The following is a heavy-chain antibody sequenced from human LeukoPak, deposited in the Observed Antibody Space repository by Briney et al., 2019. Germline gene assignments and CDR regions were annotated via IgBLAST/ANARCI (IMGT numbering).Heavy chain of an antibody. V-gene: IGHV1-24*01. D-gene: IGHD2-2*01. CDR1: GYTLTELS. CDR3: AHNSHCSSTSCYGITQFDP. CDR2: FDPEDGET. Sequence: ASVKVSCKVSGYTLTELSMHWVRQAPGKGLEWMGGFDPEDGETIYAQKFQGRVTMTEDTSTDTAYMELSSLRSEDTAVYYCAHNSHCSSTSCYGITQFDPWGQGTLVTASS. J-gene: IGHJ5*02.